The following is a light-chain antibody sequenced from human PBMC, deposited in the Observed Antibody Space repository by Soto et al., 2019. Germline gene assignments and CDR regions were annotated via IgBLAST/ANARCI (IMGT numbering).Light chain of an antibody. CDR2: DAS. V-gene: IGKV1-39*01. CDR1: QSINNY. Sequence: DIPMTQSPSSLSASVGDRVTITCRSSQSINNYLSWYQQRPGKAPKVIIYDASSLQSGVPSRFSDSGSGTDFTLTISSLQPEDFATYYCQQGFSAPPWTFGQGTKVEV. CDR3: QQGFSAPPWT. J-gene: IGKJ1*01.